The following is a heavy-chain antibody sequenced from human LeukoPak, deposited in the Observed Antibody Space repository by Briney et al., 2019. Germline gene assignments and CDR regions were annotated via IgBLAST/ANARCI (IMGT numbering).Heavy chain of an antibody. D-gene: IGHD2-15*01. CDR3: ARVKGGGGGIDY. V-gene: IGHV4-59*01. CDR2: IYYSGST. CDR1: GGSISSYY. Sequence: SETLSLTCTVSGGSISSYYWSWMRQPPGKGLEWIGYIYYSGSTNYNPSLKSRVTISVDTSKNQFSLKLSSVTAADTAVYYCARVKGGGGGIDYWGPRTLVTVSS. J-gene: IGHJ4*01.